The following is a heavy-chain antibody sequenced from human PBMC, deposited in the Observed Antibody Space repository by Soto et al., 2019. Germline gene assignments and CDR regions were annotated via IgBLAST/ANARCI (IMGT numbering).Heavy chain of an antibody. D-gene: IGHD2-21*02. CDR1: GGTFSSYA. CDR2: IIPIFGTA. Sequence: SVKVSCKASGGTFSSYAISWVRQAPGQGLEWMGGIIPIFGTANYAQRFQGRVTITADESTSTAYMELSSLRSEDTAVYYCARAEYGGNLHYYGMDVWGQGTTVTVSS. J-gene: IGHJ6*02. CDR3: ARAEYGGNLHYYGMDV. V-gene: IGHV1-69*13.